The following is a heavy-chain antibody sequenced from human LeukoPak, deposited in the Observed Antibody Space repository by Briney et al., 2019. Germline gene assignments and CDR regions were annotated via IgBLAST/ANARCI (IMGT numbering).Heavy chain of an antibody. V-gene: IGHV5-51*01. D-gene: IGHD4-17*01. CDR3: ARQSSGDYASFDY. Sequence: LGESLKISCKGSGYTFTSYWIGWVRQMPGKGLEWMGIIHPGDSDTRYSPSFQGQVTISVDKSISTAYLQWSSLKASDTAMYYCARQSSGDYASFDYWGQGTLVTVSS. CDR1: GYTFTSYW. CDR2: IHPGDSDT. J-gene: IGHJ4*02.